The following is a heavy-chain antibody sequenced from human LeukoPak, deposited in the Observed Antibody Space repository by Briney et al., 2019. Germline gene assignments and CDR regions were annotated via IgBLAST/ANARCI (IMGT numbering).Heavy chain of an antibody. D-gene: IGHD1-26*01. V-gene: IGHV3-21*01. CDR1: GITFRSCW. Sequence: GGSLRLSCAASGITFRSCWMNWVRQAPGKGLEWVSSISSSSSYIYYADSVKGRFTISRDNAKNSLYLQMNSLRAEDTAVYYCARDFAGASDYWGQGILVTVSS. CDR3: ARDFAGASDY. CDR2: ISSSSSYI. J-gene: IGHJ4*02.